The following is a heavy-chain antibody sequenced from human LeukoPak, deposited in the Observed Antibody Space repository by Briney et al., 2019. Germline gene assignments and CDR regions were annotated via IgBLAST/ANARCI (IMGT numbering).Heavy chain of an antibody. Sequence: ASVKVSCKASGYTFTSYGISWVRQAPGQGLEWMGWISAYNGNTNYAQKLQGRVTMTTDTSTSTAYMVLRSLRSDDTAVYYCARDLWAPIKLLWFGELSWRFDYWGQGTLVTVSS. CDR1: GYTFTSYG. CDR3: ARDLWAPIKLLWFGELSWRFDY. D-gene: IGHD3-10*01. V-gene: IGHV1-18*01. J-gene: IGHJ4*02. CDR2: ISAYNGNT.